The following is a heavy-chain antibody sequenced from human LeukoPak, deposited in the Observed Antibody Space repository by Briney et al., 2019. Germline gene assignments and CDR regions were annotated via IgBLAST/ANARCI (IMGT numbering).Heavy chain of an antibody. CDR2: ISWNSGRI. V-gene: IGHV3-9*01. CDR1: GFTFDDYA. Sequence: GGSLRLSCAASGFTFDDYAMHWVRQAPGKGLEWVSGISWNSGRIGYADSVKGRFTISRDNAKNSLYLQMNSLRAEDTALYYCVKDRVWFGELLNPLFDNWGQGTRVTVSS. J-gene: IGHJ4*02. D-gene: IGHD3-10*01. CDR3: VKDRVWFGELLNPLFDN.